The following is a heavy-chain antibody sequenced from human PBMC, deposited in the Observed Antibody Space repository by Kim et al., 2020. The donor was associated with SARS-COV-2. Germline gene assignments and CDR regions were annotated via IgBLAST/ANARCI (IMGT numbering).Heavy chain of an antibody. V-gene: IGHV3-43*01. CDR2: ISWDGGST. CDR3: AKSLYGIRQIDYYYYGMDV. J-gene: IGHJ6*02. Sequence: GGSLRLSCAASGFTFDDYTMHWVRQAPGKGLEWVSLISWDGGSTYYADSVKGRFTISRDNSKNSLYLQMNSLRTEDTALYYCAKSLYGIRQIDYYYYGMDVWGQGTTVTVSS. CDR1: GFTFDDYT. D-gene: IGHD3-10*01.